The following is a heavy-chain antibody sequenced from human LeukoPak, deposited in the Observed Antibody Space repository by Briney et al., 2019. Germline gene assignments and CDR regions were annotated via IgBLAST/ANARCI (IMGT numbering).Heavy chain of an antibody. CDR3: ARDEGGGYCSSTSCYGYYMDV. V-gene: IGHV1-8*03. J-gene: IGHJ6*03. CDR1: GYTFTSYD. D-gene: IGHD2-2*01. Sequence: ASVKVSCKASGYTFTSYDINWVRQATGQGLEWMGWMNPNSGNTGYAQKFQGRVTITRNTSISTAYMELSSLRAEDTAVYYCARDEGGGYCSSTSCYGYYMDVWGKGTTVTISS. CDR2: MNPNSGNT.